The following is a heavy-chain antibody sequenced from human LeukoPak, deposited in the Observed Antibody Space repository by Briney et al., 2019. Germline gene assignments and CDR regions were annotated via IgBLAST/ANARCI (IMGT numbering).Heavy chain of an antibody. J-gene: IGHJ3*02. Sequence: PGGSLRLSCAASGFTFSNYWMSWVRQAPGKGLEWVANIKQDGSEKSYVDSMKGRFTISRDNAKNSLYLQMNSLRAEDTALYYCAREMGGYCTNGVCYRGDAFDIWGQGTMVTVSS. CDR1: GFTFSNYW. D-gene: IGHD2-8*01. V-gene: IGHV3-7*03. CDR2: IKQDGSEK. CDR3: AREMGGYCTNGVCYRGDAFDI.